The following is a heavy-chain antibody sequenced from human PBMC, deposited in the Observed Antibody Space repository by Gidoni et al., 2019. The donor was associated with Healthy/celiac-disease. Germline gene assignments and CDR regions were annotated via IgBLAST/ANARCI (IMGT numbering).Heavy chain of an antibody. D-gene: IGHD2-21*02. CDR2: ISSSGSTI. J-gene: IGHJ4*02. CDR1: GFTFSSYE. CDR3: ARDPPYCGGDCYLDY. V-gene: IGHV3-48*03. Sequence: EVQLVASGGGLVQPGGSLRLSCAASGFTFSSYEMNWVRQAPGKGLEWVSYISSSGSTIYYADSVKGRFTISRDNAKNSLYLQMNSLRAEDTAVYYCARDPPYCGGDCYLDYWGQGTLVTVSS.